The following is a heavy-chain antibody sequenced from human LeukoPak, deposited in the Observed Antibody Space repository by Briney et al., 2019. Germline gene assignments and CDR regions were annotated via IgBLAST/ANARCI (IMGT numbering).Heavy chain of an antibody. CDR2: ISSSTSTI. CDR1: GFTFSSYS. Sequence: GGSLRLSCAASGFTFSSYSMNWVRQAPGKGLEWVSYISSSTSTIYYADSVKGRFTISRDNAKNSLYLQMNSLRAEDTALYYCAKEAGYSGYDLPFDYWGQGTLVTVSS. V-gene: IGHV3-48*04. D-gene: IGHD5-12*01. CDR3: AKEAGYSGYDLPFDY. J-gene: IGHJ4*02.